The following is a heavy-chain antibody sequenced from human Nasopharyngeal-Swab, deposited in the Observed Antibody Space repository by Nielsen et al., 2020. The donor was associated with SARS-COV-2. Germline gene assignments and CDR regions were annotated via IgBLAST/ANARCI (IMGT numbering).Heavy chain of an antibody. J-gene: IGHJ5*02. CDR2: INPGGLSA. CDR3: ARGGDPREVVAATDCFDP. CDR1: GYTFTRYY. Sequence: ASVKVSCKASGYTFTRYYIHWVRQAPGQGLEWMGIINPGGLSARYSQNFQGRVTMTSDTSTSTVYMELSSLRSEDTAVYYCARGGDPREVVAATDCFDPWGQGTLVTVSS. V-gene: IGHV1-46*01. D-gene: IGHD2-15*01.